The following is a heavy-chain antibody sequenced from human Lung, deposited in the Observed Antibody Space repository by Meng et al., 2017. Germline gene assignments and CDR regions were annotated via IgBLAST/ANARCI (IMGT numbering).Heavy chain of an antibody. J-gene: IGHJ4*02. V-gene: IGHV1-2*06. CDR3: ARDEDISAAGKLFGDY. CDR2: INPKSGDT. D-gene: IGHD6-13*01. Sequence: RVQFGAGGKKPGASVKVSCKASGYTFPDYWLHWVRRAPGQGLEWMGRINPKSGDTHYAQRFQGRVTMTGDTSISTAYMELSGLRSDDTAMYYCARDEDISAAGKLFGDYWGKGTLVTVSS. CDR1: GYTFPDYW.